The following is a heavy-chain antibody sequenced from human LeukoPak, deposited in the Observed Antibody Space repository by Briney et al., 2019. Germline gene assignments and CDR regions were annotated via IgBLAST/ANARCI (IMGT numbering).Heavy chain of an antibody. CDR1: GGSFSNYY. J-gene: IGHJ4*02. D-gene: IGHD4-17*01. CDR3: APIFGDYSDFDS. CDR2: ITHHGGT. V-gene: IGHV4-34*01. Sequence: SETLSLTCAVYGGSFSNYYLSWVRQPPGKGLEWIGEITHHGGTNYNPSLKSRVTISVDTSKNQFSLKLSSVAAADTAVYYCAPIFGDYSDFDSWGQGTLATVSS.